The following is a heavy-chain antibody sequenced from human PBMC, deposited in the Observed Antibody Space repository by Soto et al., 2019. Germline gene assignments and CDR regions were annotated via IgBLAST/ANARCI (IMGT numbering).Heavy chain of an antibody. CDR2: INHSGST. D-gene: IGHD5-12*01. Sequence: SETLSLTCAVYGGSFSGYYWSWIRQPPGKGLEWIGEINHSGSTNYNPSLKSRVTISVGTSKNQFSLKLSSVTAADTAVYYCARGVATVVTSYFDYWGQGTLVTVSS. CDR3: ARGVATVVTSYFDY. J-gene: IGHJ4*02. V-gene: IGHV4-34*01. CDR1: GGSFSGYY.